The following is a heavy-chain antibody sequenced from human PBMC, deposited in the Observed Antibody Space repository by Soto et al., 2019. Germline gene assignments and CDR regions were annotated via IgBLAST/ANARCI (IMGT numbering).Heavy chain of an antibody. Sequence: GSLRLSCAASGVTFSSYAMSWVRPAPGKGLEWVSALSGSGGSTYYADSVKGRFTISRDNSKNTLYLQMNSLRAEDTAVYYCAHYSYYDISGYHFTATTHLDYSGQGTLVTVSS. CDR1: GVTFSSYA. D-gene: IGHD3-22*01. V-gene: IGHV3-23*01. J-gene: IGHJ4*02. CDR2: LSGSGGST. CDR3: AHYSYYDISGYHFTATTHLDY.